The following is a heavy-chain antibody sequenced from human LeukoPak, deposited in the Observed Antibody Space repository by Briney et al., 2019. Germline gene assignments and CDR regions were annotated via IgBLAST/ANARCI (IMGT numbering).Heavy chain of an antibody. Sequence: GGSLRLSCAASGFTFSSYWMHWVRQAPGKGLVWVSRINSDGSTTSYVDSVMGRFTISRDNAKNTLYLQMNSLRAEDTAVYYCARVIYGGWEGELSDWGQGTLVTVSS. D-gene: IGHD4-23*01. J-gene: IGHJ4*02. CDR1: GFTFSSYW. V-gene: IGHV3-74*01. CDR3: ARVIYGGWEGELSD. CDR2: INSDGSTT.